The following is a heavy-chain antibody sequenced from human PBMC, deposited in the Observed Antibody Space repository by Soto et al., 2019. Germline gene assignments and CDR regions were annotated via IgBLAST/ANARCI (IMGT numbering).Heavy chain of an antibody. J-gene: IGHJ6*03. Sequence: QVQLVQSGAEVKKPGASVKVSCKASGYTFTSYGISWVRQAPGQGLEWMGWISAYNGNTNYAQKLQGRVTMTTDTSRSRAYMELRSLRSDDTAVYYCARVPRYNWNLYYYYYYYMDVWGKGTTVTVSS. CDR1: GYTFTSYG. CDR2: ISAYNGNT. D-gene: IGHD1-20*01. CDR3: ARVPRYNWNLYYYYYYYMDV. V-gene: IGHV1-18*01.